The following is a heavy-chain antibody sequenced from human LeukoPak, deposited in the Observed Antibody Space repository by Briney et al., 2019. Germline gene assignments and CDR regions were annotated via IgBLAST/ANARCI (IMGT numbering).Heavy chain of an antibody. D-gene: IGHD3-22*01. J-gene: IGHJ5*02. Sequence: SETLSFNCTVSGGSISSHYWSWIRQPPGKGLEWIRYIYYRGSPDYNHSLKSRVTISVDTSKNLFSLKLSSVTAADTAVYYCARDRYYYDSSGYYWGWFDPWGQGTLVTVSS. V-gene: IGHV4-59*11. CDR1: GGSISSHY. CDR2: IYYRGSP. CDR3: ARDRYYYDSSGYYWGWFDP.